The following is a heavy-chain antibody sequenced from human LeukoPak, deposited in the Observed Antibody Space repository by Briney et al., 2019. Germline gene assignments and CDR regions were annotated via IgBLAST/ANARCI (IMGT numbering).Heavy chain of an antibody. CDR1: GYTFTSYS. J-gene: IGHJ4*02. CDR2: INPSGGST. CDR3: ARDTVPHVIAVAGNGSYFDY. D-gene: IGHD6-19*01. V-gene: IGHV1-46*01. Sequence: GASVKASCKASGYTFTSYSMHWVRHAPGQGLEWMGIINPSGGSTSYAQKFQGRVTMTRDTSTSTVYMELSSLRSEDTAVYYCARDTVPHVIAVAGNGSYFDYWGQGTLVTVSS.